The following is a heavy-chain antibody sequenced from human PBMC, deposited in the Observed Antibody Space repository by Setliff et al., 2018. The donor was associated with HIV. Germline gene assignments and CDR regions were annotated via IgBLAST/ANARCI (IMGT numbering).Heavy chain of an antibody. V-gene: IGHV3-23*01. CDR3: AKDTLPASARGSSMDV. J-gene: IGHJ6*03. CDR2: ISAGGGST. Sequence: GESLKISCAASGFTFSSYSMNWVRQAPGKGLEWVSGISAGGGSTYYADSVKGRFTISRDNSKNTLYMQMNNLRAEDTALYYCAKDTLPASARGSSMDVWGKGTTVTVSS. CDR1: GFTFSSYS.